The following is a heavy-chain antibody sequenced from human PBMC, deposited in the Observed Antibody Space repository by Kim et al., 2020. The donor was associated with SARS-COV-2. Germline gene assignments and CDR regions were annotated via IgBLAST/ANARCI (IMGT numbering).Heavy chain of an antibody. J-gene: IGHJ6*02. Sequence: GSLRLSCAASGFTFSSYAITWVRQAPGKGLEWVSCIGGSGDSTFYAGSVKGRFTISRDNSENTLYLQTNSLRVEDTAVYYCARGNSASCYSAMDVWGQGTTVTVSS. CDR1: GFTFSSYA. D-gene: IGHD2-2*02. CDR2: IGGSGDST. CDR3: ARGNSASCYSAMDV. V-gene: IGHV3-23*01.